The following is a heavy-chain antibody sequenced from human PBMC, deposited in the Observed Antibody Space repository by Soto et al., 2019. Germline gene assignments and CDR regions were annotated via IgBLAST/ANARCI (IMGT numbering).Heavy chain of an antibody. CDR3: ARGWREYYDYVWGSYRTYYFDY. D-gene: IGHD3-16*02. V-gene: IGHV3-30-3*01. CDR2: ISYDGSNK. CDR1: GFTFSSYA. J-gene: IGHJ4*02. Sequence: PGGSLRLSCAASGFTFSSYAMHWVRQAPGKGLEWVAVISYDGSNKYYADSVKGRFTISRDNSKNTLYLQMNSLRAEDTAVYYCARGWREYYDYVWGSYRTYYFDYWGQGTLVTVSS.